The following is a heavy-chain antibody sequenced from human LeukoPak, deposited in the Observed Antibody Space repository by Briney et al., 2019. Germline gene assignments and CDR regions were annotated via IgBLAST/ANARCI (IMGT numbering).Heavy chain of an antibody. D-gene: IGHD1-26*01. CDR3: AADLGPRYSGSREFDY. J-gene: IGHJ4*02. V-gene: IGHV1-58*01. CDR2: IVVGSGNT. CDR1: GFTFTSSA. Sequence: ASVKVSCKASGFTFTSSAVQWVRQARGKRLEWIGWIVVGSGNTNYAQKFQERVTITRDMSTSTAYMELSSLRSEDTAVYYCAADLGPRYSGSREFDYWGQGTLVTVSS.